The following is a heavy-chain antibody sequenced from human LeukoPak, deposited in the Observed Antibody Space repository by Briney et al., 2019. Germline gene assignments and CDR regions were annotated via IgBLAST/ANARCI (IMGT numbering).Heavy chain of an antibody. Sequence: GGSLRLSCAASGFTFSSYEMNWVRQAPGKGLEWVANIKQDGSEKYYVDSVKGRFTISRDNAKNSLYLQMNSLRAEDTAVYYCASLTEKLWYSHFDLWGRGTLVTVSS. CDR1: GFTFSSYE. V-gene: IGHV3-7*03. CDR2: IKQDGSEK. J-gene: IGHJ2*01. D-gene: IGHD5-18*01. CDR3: ASLTEKLWYSHFDL.